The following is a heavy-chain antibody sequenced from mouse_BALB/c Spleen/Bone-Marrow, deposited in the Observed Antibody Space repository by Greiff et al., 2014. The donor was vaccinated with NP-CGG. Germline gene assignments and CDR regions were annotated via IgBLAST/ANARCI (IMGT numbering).Heavy chain of an antibody. D-gene: IGHD2-4*01. Sequence: VQVVESGAELVRPGTSVKVSCKGSGYAITNYLIEWVKQRPGQGPEWIGVINSGSGGTKYNEKFKGKATLTADKSSSTAYMQLSSLTSDDPAVYFCARAITDAMDYWGQGTSVTVSS. CDR2: INSGSGGT. CDR1: GYAITNYL. V-gene: IGHV1-54*01. CDR3: ARAITDAMDY. J-gene: IGHJ4*01.